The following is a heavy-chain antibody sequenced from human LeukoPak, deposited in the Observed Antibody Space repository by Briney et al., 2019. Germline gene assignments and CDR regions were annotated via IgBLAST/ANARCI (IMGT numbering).Heavy chain of an antibody. J-gene: IGHJ5*02. CDR3: ARQIRYTYAPNGSNP. Sequence: SETLSLTCSVSGDSIAATSYYWAWIRQPPGKGLEWIGSIYYGGNINYDPSLQSRVTISIDTSKNQFSLSLTSVTAADTAVYFCARQIRYTYAPNGSNPWAREPWSPSPQ. CDR1: GDSIAATSYY. CDR2: IYYGGNI. V-gene: IGHV4-39*01. D-gene: IGHD5-12*01.